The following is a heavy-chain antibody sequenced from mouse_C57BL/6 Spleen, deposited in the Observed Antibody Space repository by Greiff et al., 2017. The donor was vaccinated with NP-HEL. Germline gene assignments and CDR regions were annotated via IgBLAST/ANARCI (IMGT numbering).Heavy chain of an antibody. Sequence: EVKLMESGGDLVKPGGSLKLSCAASGFTFSSYGMSWVRQTPDKRLEWVATISSGGSYTYYPDSVKGRFTISRDNAKNTLYLQMSSLKSEDTAMYYCARHSFITTVVAHYYAMDYWGQGTSVTVSS. D-gene: IGHD1-1*01. CDR1: GFTFSSYG. J-gene: IGHJ4*01. CDR2: ISSGGSYT. V-gene: IGHV5-6*01. CDR3: ARHSFITTVVAHYYAMDY.